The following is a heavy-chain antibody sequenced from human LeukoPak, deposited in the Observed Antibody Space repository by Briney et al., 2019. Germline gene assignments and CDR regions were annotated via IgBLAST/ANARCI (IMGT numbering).Heavy chain of an antibody. CDR3: TRDGGSFCDFDY. CDR1: GFSFRNYA. Sequence: GGSLGLSCAASGFSFRNYAIPWVRQAPGKGLEYVSVINTDGRITYYADSVKGRFTISRENSKNTVYLQMGSPRGEDMAVYYCTRDGGSFCDFDYWGQGALVTVSS. D-gene: IGHD1-26*01. CDR2: INTDGRIT. J-gene: IGHJ4*02. V-gene: IGHV3-64*02.